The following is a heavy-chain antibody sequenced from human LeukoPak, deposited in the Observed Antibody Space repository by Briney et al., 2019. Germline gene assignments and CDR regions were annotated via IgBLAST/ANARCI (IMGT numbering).Heavy chain of an antibody. CDR1: GGSISSGDYY. Sequence: SETLSLTCTVSGGSISSGDYYWSWIRQPPGMGLEWIGYIYYSGSTYYNPSLKSRVTISVDTSKNQFSLKLSSVTAADTAVYYCAREADSSGWSPFDYWGQGTLVTVSS. D-gene: IGHD6-19*01. CDR2: IYYSGST. J-gene: IGHJ4*02. CDR3: AREADSSGWSPFDY. V-gene: IGHV4-30-4*01.